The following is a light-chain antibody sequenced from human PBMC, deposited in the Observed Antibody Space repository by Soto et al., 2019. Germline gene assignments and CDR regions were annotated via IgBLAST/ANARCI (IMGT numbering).Light chain of an antibody. CDR3: SSYTSSRRG. J-gene: IGLJ2*01. V-gene: IGLV2-14*01. Sequence: QSVLTQPASVSGSPGQSITISCTGTSSDVGGYNYVSWYQQHPGKAPKLMIYDVSNRPSGVSNRFSGSKSGNTASLTISGLQAEDEADYYCSSYTSSRRGFGGGTKVTVL. CDR2: DVS. CDR1: SSDVGGYNY.